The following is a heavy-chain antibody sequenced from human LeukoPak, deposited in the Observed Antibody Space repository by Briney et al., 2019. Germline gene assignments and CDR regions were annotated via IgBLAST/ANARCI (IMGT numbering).Heavy chain of an antibody. J-gene: IGHJ3*02. D-gene: IGHD2-15*01. CDR1: GGSFSGYY. Sequence: SETLSLTCAVYGGSFSGYYWSWIRQPPGKGLEWIGEINHSGSTNYNPSLKSRVTISVDTSKNQFSLKLSSVTAADTAVYYCATPYCSGGSCYLRAFDIWGQGTMVTVSS. CDR2: INHSGST. V-gene: IGHV4-34*01. CDR3: ATPYCSGGSCYLRAFDI.